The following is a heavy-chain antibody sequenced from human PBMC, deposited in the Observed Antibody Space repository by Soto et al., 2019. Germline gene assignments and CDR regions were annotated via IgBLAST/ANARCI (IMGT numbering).Heavy chain of an antibody. D-gene: IGHD3-22*01. Sequence: PGGALRLSCSASGFPFSSHSINWVRQAPGKGLEWVSSISSGSSYIFYADSVKGRFTISRDNAKNTLFLQMDSLRAEDTAVYYCAKNYYYDSPGYAFDIWGQGAMVTVSS. CDR3: AKNYYYDSPGYAFDI. CDR1: GFPFSSHS. V-gene: IGHV3-21*01. J-gene: IGHJ3*02. CDR2: ISSGSSYI.